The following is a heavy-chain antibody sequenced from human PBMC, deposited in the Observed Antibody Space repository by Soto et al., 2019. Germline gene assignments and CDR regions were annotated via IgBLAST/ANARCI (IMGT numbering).Heavy chain of an antibody. V-gene: IGHV3-9*01. Sequence: EVQLVESGGGLVQPGRSLRLSCAASGFTFDDYAMHWVRQAPGKGLEWVSGISWDSDTKVYADSVKGRFTISRDNAKNSLYLQMNSLRLEDTALYYCVKGHGNIFYYYHKMDVWGLGTTVTVSS. CDR1: GFTFDDYA. CDR3: VKGHGNIFYYYHKMDV. CDR2: ISWDSDTK. J-gene: IGHJ6*02.